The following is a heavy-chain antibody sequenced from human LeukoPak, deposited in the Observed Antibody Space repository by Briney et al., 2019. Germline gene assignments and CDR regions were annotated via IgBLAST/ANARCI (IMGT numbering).Heavy chain of an antibody. CDR1: GFTFSDYY. Sequence: PGGSLRLSCAASGFTFSDYYMSWIRQAPGKGLEWVSYISSSSSYTNYADSVKGRFTISRDNAKNSLYLQMNSLRAEDTAVYYCARDRTTVTNNGMDVWGHGSTVTVSS. CDR2: ISSSSSYT. D-gene: IGHD4-17*01. CDR3: ARDRTTVTNNGMDV. J-gene: IGHJ6*02. V-gene: IGHV3-11*05.